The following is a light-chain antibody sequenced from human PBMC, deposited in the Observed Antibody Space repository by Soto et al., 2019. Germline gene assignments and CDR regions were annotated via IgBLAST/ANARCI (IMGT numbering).Light chain of an antibody. CDR2: GNS. Sequence: QSVLTQPPSVSGAPGQRVTISCTGSSSNIGAGFDVHWYQQLLGTAPKLLIYGNSNRPSGVTDRFSGSNSGTSASLAITGIQAEDEDDYYCQSYDSSQSWVFGGGTKLTVL. CDR3: QSYDSSQSWV. CDR1: SSNIGAGFD. J-gene: IGLJ3*02. V-gene: IGLV1-40*01.